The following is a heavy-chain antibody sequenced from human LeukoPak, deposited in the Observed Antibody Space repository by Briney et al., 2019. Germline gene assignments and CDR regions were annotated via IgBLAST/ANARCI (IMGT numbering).Heavy chain of an antibody. D-gene: IGHD3-10*02. CDR3: AELGITMIGGV. V-gene: IGHV3-21*01. Sequence: GSLRLSCAASGFTFSSYWMSWVRQAPGKGLEWVSSISSSSSYIYYADSVKGRFTISRDNAKNSLYLQMNSLRAEDTAVYYCAELGITMIGGVWGKGTTVTISS. J-gene: IGHJ6*04. CDR1: GFTFSSYW. CDR2: ISSSSSYI.